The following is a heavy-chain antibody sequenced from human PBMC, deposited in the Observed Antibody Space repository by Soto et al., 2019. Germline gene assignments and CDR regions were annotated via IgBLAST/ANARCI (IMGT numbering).Heavy chain of an antibody. CDR3: VKNGAYALDY. D-gene: IGHD4-17*01. J-gene: IGHJ4*02. Sequence: QVQLQESGPGLVKPSGTLSLTCAVSGDSISSDNWWSWVRQPPEKGLECIGETYRGTSPTYNPSLESRVTISVDKSKNQFSLKLNSVTAADTAVYYCVKNGAYALDYWGQGTLVTVSS. V-gene: IGHV4-4*02. CDR1: GDSISSDNW. CDR2: TYRGTSP.